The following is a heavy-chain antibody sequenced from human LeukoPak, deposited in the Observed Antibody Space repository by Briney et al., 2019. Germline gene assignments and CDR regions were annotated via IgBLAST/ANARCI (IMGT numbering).Heavy chain of an antibody. V-gene: IGHV3-53*01. D-gene: IGHD6-19*01. J-gene: IGHJ5*02. CDR2: IYSGGST. Sequence: QAGGSLRLSCAASGFTVSSNYMSWVRQAPGKGLEWISVIYSGGSTYYADSVKGRFTISRDNSKNTLYLQMNSLRAEDTAVYYCARELGRSSGWYIRGWFDPWGQGTLVTVSS. CDR3: ARELGRSSGWYIRGWFDP. CDR1: GFTVSSNY.